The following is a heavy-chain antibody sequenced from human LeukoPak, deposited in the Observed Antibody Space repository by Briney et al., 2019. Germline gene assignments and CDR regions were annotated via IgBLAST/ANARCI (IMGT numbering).Heavy chain of an antibody. V-gene: IGHV1-46*01. J-gene: IGHJ5*02. D-gene: IGHD2-2*01. CDR3: ARVKPAAPAAMKVAWFDP. CDR2: INPSGGST. Sequence: GASVKVSCKASGGTFSSYAISWVRQAPGQGLEWMGIINPSGGSTSYAQKFQGRVTMTRDTSTSTVYMELSSLRSEDTAVYYCARVKPAAPAAMKVAWFDPWGQGTLVTVSS. CDR1: GGTFSSYA.